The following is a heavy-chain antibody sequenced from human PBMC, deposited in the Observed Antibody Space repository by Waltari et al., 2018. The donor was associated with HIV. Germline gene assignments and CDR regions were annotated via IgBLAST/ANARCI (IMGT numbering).Heavy chain of an antibody. CDR3: ARARYCSSTRCYTKGRRNSFYYYALDV. D-gene: IGHD2-2*02. V-gene: IGHV4-34*01. CDR1: GGSFSGYY. Sequence: QVQLQQWGAGLLKPSETLSLTSAVYGGSFSGYYWSWIRQPPGKGLEWIGEINHRGSTNYNPSLKSRVIISVDTSMNQFSLKLSSGTAADTAVYYCARARYCSSTRCYTKGRRNSFYYYALDVWGQGTTVTVSS. CDR2: INHRGST. J-gene: IGHJ6*02.